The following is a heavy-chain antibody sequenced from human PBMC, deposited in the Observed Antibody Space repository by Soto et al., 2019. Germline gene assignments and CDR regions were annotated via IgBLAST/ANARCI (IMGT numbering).Heavy chain of an antibody. CDR2: ISAINGTA. CDR1: GYTFTSYG. CDR3: ASVLLWFGDFYYYYGMDV. J-gene: IGHJ6*02. Sequence: GASVKVSCKASGYTFTSYGISWVRQAPGQGLEWMGGISAINGTANYAQKFQGRVTITADESTSTAYMELSSLRSEDTAVYYCASVLLWFGDFYYYYGMDVWGQGTTVTVSS. D-gene: IGHD3-10*01. V-gene: IGHV1-69*13.